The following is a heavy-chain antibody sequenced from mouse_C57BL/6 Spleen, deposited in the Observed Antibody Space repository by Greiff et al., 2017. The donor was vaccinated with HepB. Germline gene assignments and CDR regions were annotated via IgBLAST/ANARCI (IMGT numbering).Heavy chain of an antibody. J-gene: IGHJ2*01. CDR2: INPSNGGT. Sequence: QVQLQQPGTELVKPGASVKLSCKASGYTFTSYWMHWVKQRPGQGLEWIGNINPSNGGTNYNEKFKSKATLTVDKSSSTAYMQISSLTSDDSAVYYCAREEVYYYGSSPDYWGQGTTLTVSS. D-gene: IGHD1-1*01. V-gene: IGHV1-53*01. CDR1: GYTFTSYW. CDR3: AREEVYYYGSSPDY.